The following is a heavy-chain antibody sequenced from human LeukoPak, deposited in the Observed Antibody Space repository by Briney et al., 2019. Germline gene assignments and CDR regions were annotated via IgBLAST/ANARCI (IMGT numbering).Heavy chain of an antibody. V-gene: IGHV3-33*06. CDR3: AKTYYSSSARVMDV. D-gene: IGHD3-10*01. CDR2: IWHDGSKT. CDR1: GFTFSGYG. J-gene: IGHJ6*03. Sequence: GGSLRLSCAASGFTFSGYGMHWVRQAPGKGLEWVAVIWHDGSKTYYVDSVKGRFTISRDDSKNTVFLKMNSLRAEDTAVYYCAKTYYSSSARVMDVWGKGTTVTVSS.